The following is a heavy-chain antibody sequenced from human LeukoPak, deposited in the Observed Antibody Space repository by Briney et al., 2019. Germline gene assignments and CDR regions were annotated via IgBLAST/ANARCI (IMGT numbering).Heavy chain of an antibody. CDR3: AKGGARYCGGDCSVFSY. CDR1: GFTFSSYG. Sequence: GGSLRLSCAASGFTFSSYGMHWVRQAPGKGLEWVAVISYDGSNKYYADSVKGRFTISRDNSKNTLYLQMNSLRAEDTAVYYCAKGGARYCGGDCSVFSYWGQGTLVTVSS. V-gene: IGHV3-30*18. D-gene: IGHD2-21*01. CDR2: ISYDGSNK. J-gene: IGHJ4*02.